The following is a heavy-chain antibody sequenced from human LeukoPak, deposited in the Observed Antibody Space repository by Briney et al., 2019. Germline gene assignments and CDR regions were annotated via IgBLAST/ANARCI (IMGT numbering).Heavy chain of an antibody. CDR3: ARDQRSSWSDYYYMDV. CDR1: GYTFTSYA. V-gene: IGHV7-4-1*02. Sequence: GASVKVSCKASGYTFTSYAMNWVRQAPGQGLEWMGWNNTNTGNPTYAQGFTGRFVFSLDTSATTAYLHISSLKAEDTAVYYCARDQRSSWSDYYYMDVWGKGTTVTVSS. D-gene: IGHD6-13*01. J-gene: IGHJ6*03. CDR2: NNTNTGNP.